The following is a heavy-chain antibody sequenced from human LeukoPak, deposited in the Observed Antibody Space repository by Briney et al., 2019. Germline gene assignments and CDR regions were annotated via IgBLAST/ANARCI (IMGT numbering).Heavy chain of an antibody. D-gene: IGHD1-26*01. CDR3: ASGTYTHYYFDY. V-gene: IGHV4-59*01. CDR1: GGSIRRYY. CDR2: IYYSGST. Sequence: SETLSLTCSVSGGSIRRYYWSWIRQPPGKGLEWIGDIYYSGSTNYNPSLKSRVTIAVDTSKNQFSLKLSSVTAADTAVYYCASGTYTHYYFDYWGQGTLVTVSS. J-gene: IGHJ4*02.